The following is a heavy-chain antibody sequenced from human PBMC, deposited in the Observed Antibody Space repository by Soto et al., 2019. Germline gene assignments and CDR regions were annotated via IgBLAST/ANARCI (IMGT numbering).Heavy chain of an antibody. J-gene: IGHJ4*02. D-gene: IGHD4-17*01. CDR3: ARTTAVPNTLRSRYYFDY. Sequence: SETLSLTCSVSGASVSDKAVYWSWLRQSPGKGLEWIGYIYYSGTTNYNPSLKGRFTISVDTSKNQFSLRLNSVTAADTALYYCARTTAVPNTLRSRYYFDYWGQGMLVT. CDR2: IYYSGTT. CDR1: GASVSDKAVY. V-gene: IGHV4-61*08.